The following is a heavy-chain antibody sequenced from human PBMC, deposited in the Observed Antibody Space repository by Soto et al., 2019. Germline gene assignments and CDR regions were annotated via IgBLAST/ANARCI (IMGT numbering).Heavy chain of an antibody. CDR3: AREGCGYQLLFSGCFDP. V-gene: IGHV3-74*01. CDR1: GFRFSSYW. CDR2: INSDGSST. D-gene: IGHD2-2*01. Sequence: ILSFAASGFRFSSYWMHWVRQAPGKGLVWVSRINSDGSSTRYADSVKGRFTISRDNAKNTVYLQMNSLRAEDTAVYYCAREGCGYQLLFSGCFDPWGQGTLVTVAS. J-gene: IGHJ5*02.